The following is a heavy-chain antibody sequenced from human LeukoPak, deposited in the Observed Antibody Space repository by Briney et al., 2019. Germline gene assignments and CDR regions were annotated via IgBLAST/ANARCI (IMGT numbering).Heavy chain of an antibody. Sequence: PGGSLRLSCAASGFTFSNSGFHWVRQAPGKGLEWVAVIAYDGSEKYHAESVKGRFTISRDNSKNTLYLQMNNLRVADTAVYFCAKDAKASFVRGQLPNWHFDRWGRGTLVIVSS. V-gene: IGHV3-30*14. CDR1: GFTFSNSG. J-gene: IGHJ2*01. D-gene: IGHD3-10*01. CDR3: AKDAKASFVRGQLPNWHFDR. CDR2: IAYDGSEK.